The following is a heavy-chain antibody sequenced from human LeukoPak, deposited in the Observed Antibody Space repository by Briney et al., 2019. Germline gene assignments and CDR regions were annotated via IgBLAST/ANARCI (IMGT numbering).Heavy chain of an antibody. CDR1: GFTFANNW. D-gene: IGHD3-10*01. J-gene: IGHJ4*02. CDR2: IDNDGSTT. Sequence: GGSLRLSCAASGFTFANNWMHWVRQAPGKGLAWVSLIDNDGSTTNYADSVKGRFTISRDNAKNTVYLQMNSLRAEDTAVYYCAIGGTYGSGSRGQGTLVTVSS. V-gene: IGHV3-74*01. CDR3: AIGGTYGSGS.